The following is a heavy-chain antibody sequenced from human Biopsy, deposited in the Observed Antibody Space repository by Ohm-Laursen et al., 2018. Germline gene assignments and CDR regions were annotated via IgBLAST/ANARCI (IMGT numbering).Heavy chain of an antibody. D-gene: IGHD6-13*01. Sequence: GTLSLTCTVSGDSVSSGSFYWTWIRQPPGQGQEYIGYIYDRGSTASYNPSLESRVTMSVDTSKNQFSLILSSMTAADTAVYYCAREPRIAAVAYFDPWGQGTLVTVSS. CDR1: GDSVSSGSFY. CDR3: AREPRIAAVAYFDP. J-gene: IGHJ5*02. CDR2: IYDRGSTA. V-gene: IGHV4-61*01.